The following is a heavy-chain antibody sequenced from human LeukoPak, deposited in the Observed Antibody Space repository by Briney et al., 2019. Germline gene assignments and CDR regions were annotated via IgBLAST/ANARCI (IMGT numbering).Heavy chain of an antibody. Sequence: SETLSLTCTVSGGSISSGSYYWSWIRQPAGKGLEWIGRIYTSGSTNYNPSLKSRVTISVDTSKNQFSLKLSSVTAADTAVYYCARDPVPYYFDYWGQGALVTVSS. CDR1: GGSISSGSYY. CDR2: IYTSGST. CDR3: ARDPVPYYFDY. V-gene: IGHV4-61*02. J-gene: IGHJ4*02.